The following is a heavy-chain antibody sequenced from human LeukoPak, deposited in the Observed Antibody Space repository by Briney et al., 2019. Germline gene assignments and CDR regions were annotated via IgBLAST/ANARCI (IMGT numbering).Heavy chain of an antibody. CDR1: GFTFSSYS. J-gene: IGHJ3*02. Sequence: GGSLRLSCAASGFTFSSYSMNWVRQAPGKGLEWVSSISSSSYIYYADSVKGRFTISRDNAKNSLYLQMNSLRAEDTAVYYCAREYCSSTSCYSDAFDIWGQGTMVTVSS. CDR2: ISSSSYI. D-gene: IGHD2-2*01. V-gene: IGHV3-21*01. CDR3: AREYCSSTSCYSDAFDI.